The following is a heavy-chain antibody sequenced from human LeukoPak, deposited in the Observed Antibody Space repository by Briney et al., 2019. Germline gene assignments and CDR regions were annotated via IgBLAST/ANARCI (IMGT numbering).Heavy chain of an antibody. CDR2: FDPEDGET. V-gene: IGHV1-24*01. J-gene: IGHJ6*02. Sequence: GASVKVSCKVSDTTLTDLSMHWCGQAPGKGLEGRGGFDPEDGETIYAQKFQGRVTMTEDTSTDTAYMELSSLRSEDTAVYYCATDRREYYYYGMDVWGQGTTVTVSS. CDR3: ATDRREYYYYGMDV. CDR1: DTTLTDLS.